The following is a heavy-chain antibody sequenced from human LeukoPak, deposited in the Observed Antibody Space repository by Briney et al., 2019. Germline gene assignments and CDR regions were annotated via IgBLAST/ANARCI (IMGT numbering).Heavy chain of an antibody. Sequence: GASVKVSCKASGYTFTGYYMHWVRQAPGQGLEWMGWINPNSGGTNYAQKFQGWVTMTRDTSISTAYMELSRLRSDDTAVYYCARAPLWFGYYFDYWGQGTLVTVSS. CDR1: GYTFTGYY. CDR2: INPNSGGT. D-gene: IGHD3-10*01. J-gene: IGHJ4*02. V-gene: IGHV1-2*04. CDR3: ARAPLWFGYYFDY.